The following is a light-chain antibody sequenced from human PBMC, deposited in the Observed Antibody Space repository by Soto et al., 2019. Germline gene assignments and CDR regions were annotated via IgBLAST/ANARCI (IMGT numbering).Light chain of an antibody. CDR1: QDIKTY. V-gene: IGKV1-9*01. Sequence: IQLTQSSSSLSASVGDRVSITCRASQDIKTYLAWYHQKQGKAPKLLISGTFTLQSGVPSQFNGSGSGTDFALTISRLQPEDFAPYYGQHLNNYPPFTFGPGTKVDLE. CDR2: GTF. J-gene: IGKJ3*01. CDR3: QHLNNYPPFT.